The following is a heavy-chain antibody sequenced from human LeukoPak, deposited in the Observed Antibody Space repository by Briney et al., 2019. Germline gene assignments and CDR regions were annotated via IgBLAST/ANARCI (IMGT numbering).Heavy chain of an antibody. Sequence: GGSLRLSCAASGFTFSSYWMSWVRQAPGKGLEWVANIKQDGSEKYYVDSVKGRFTISRDNAKNSLYLQMNSLRAEDTALYYCARWAGNYYGSSGYPRPFEYWGQGTLVTVSS. D-gene: IGHD3-22*01. CDR3: ARWAGNYYGSSGYPRPFEY. J-gene: IGHJ4*02. V-gene: IGHV3-7*01. CDR1: GFTFSSYW. CDR2: IKQDGSEK.